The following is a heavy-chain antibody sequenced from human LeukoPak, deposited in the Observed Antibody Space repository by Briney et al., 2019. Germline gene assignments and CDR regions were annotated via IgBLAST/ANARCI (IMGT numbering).Heavy chain of an antibody. Sequence: GGSLRLSCAASGFIFSSYSMNWVRQAPGKGLEWVSSISSSSSYIYYADSVKGRFTISRDNAKNSLYLQMNSLRAEDTAVYYCARLREITFGGVIGIDYWGQGTLVTVSS. CDR1: GFIFSSYS. CDR3: ARLREITFGGVIGIDY. CDR2: ISSSSSYI. D-gene: IGHD3-16*02. J-gene: IGHJ4*02. V-gene: IGHV3-21*01.